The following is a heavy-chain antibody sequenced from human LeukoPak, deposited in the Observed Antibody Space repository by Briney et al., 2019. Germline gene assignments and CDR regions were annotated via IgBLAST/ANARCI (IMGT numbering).Heavy chain of an antibody. D-gene: IGHD3-10*01. J-gene: IGHJ6*02. CDR3: ARLSRITMVRGAMDA. CDR2: ISGPGGST. V-gene: IGHV3-23*01. CDR1: GFAFSSYA. Sequence: PGGSLRLSCAASGFAFSSYAMTWVRQAPRKGLEWVSGISGPGGSTYYADSVKGRFTISADKSINTAYLQWSSLKASDTAMYYCARLSRITMVRGAMDAWGQGTPVTVSS.